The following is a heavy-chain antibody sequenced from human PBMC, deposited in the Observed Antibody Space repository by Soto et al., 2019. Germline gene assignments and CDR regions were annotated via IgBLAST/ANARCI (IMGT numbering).Heavy chain of an antibody. CDR2: ISSSGSTI. D-gene: IGHD2-21*01. Sequence: GGSLRLSCAASGFTFSDYYMSWIRQAPGKGLEWVSYISSSGSTIYYADSVKGRFTISRDNAKNSLYLQMNSLRAEDTAVYYCARDIPIGWRDPFDYWGQGTLVTVSS. V-gene: IGHV3-11*01. J-gene: IGHJ4*02. CDR3: ARDIPIGWRDPFDY. CDR1: GFTFSDYY.